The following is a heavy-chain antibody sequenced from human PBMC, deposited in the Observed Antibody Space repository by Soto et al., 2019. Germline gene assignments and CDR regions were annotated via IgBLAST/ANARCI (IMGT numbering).Heavy chain of an antibody. J-gene: IGHJ4*02. D-gene: IGHD5-18*01. CDR1: GFSLSNARMG. Sequence: QVTLKESGPVLVKPTETLTLTCTVSGFSLSNARMGVSWIRQPPGKALEWLAHIFSNDEKSYSTSLKSRLTISKDTSKSQVVLTMTNMDPVDTATYYCARIPQTPLYSYGYLLDYWVQGTLVTVSS. V-gene: IGHV2-26*01. CDR2: IFSNDEK. CDR3: ARIPQTPLYSYGYLLDY.